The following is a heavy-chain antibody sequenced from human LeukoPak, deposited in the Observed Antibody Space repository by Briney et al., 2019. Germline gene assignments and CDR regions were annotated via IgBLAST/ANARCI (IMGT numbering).Heavy chain of an antibody. Sequence: SETLSLTCAVYGGSFSGYYWSWIRQPPGKGLEWIGEINHSGSTNYNPSLKSRVTISVDTSENQFSLKLSSVTAADTAVYYCARGNGYSSSWYGNWGQGTLVTVSS. D-gene: IGHD6-13*01. CDR1: GGSFSGYY. CDR2: INHSGST. J-gene: IGHJ4*02. CDR3: ARGNGYSSSWYGN. V-gene: IGHV4-34*01.